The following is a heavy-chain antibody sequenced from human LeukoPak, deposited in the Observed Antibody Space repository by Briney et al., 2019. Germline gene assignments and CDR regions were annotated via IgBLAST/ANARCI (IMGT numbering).Heavy chain of an antibody. CDR3: AKDRSMTTVTPFDN. D-gene: IGHD4-17*01. Sequence: GGSLRLSCAASGFSFFTYGIHWVRQAPGKGLEWVAFIRYDGSNRFYADSVRGRFTISRDNSKNTVYLQMNSLRAEDTAVYYCAKDRSMTTVTPFDNWGQGTLVAVSS. CDR2: IRYDGSNR. CDR1: GFSFFTYG. V-gene: IGHV3-30*02. J-gene: IGHJ4*02.